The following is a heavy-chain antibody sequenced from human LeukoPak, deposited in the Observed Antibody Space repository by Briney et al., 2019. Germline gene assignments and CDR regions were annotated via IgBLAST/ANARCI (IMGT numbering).Heavy chain of an antibody. CDR2: IWYDGNNK. V-gene: IGHV3-33*01. CDR1: GFTFSSYG. D-gene: IGHD6-13*01. Sequence: GRSLRLSCAASGFTFSSYGMHWVRQAPGKGLEWVAVIWYDGNNKYYADSVKGRFTISRDNSKNTLYLQMNSLRAEDTAVYYCARDGVAAAGTPLYDYYYMDVWGKGTTVTVSS. J-gene: IGHJ6*03. CDR3: ARDGVAAAGTPLYDYYYMDV.